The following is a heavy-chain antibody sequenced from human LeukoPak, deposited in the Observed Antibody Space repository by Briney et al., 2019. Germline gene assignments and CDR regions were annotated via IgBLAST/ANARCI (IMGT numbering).Heavy chain of an antibody. CDR2: IDSSGVAT. D-gene: IGHD5-18*01. J-gene: IGHJ4*02. CDR1: GFTFSDYA. V-gene: IGHV3-23*01. CDR3: AKSALQLWPDY. Sequence: GGSLRLSCAASGFTFSDYAMNWVRQAPGKGLEWVSSIDSSGVATDSADSVMGRFTISRDNSKNTLYLQMNSLRAEDTAVYYCAKSALQLWPDYWGQGTLVTVSS.